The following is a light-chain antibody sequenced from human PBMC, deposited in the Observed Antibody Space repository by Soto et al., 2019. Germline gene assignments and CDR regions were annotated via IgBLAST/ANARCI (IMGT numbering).Light chain of an antibody. J-gene: IGKJ4*02. CDR2: CAS. CDR3: LQYCSSPLT. CDR1: QSVCTSY. V-gene: IGKV3-20*01. Sequence: EMVLTQSPGTLSLSPGERVTLSCRASQSVCTSYLAWYQQKPGQAPRLLIYCASSRATGIPDRFSGSGSGKDFTLTISRLEPEDFAGYDCLQYCSSPLTFGGGPKVEIK.